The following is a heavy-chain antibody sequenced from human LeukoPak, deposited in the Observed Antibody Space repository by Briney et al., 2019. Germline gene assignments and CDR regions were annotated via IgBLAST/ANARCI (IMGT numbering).Heavy chain of an antibody. CDR3: ALLAVASDFDY. D-gene: IGHD6-19*01. CDR2: IASSGRTR. V-gene: IGHV3-48*03. CDR1: GFPFSFFE. Sequence: PGGSLRLSCAVSGFPFSFFEINWVRQAPGKGLERVSNIASSGRTRYYADSVKGRFSISRDNAKNSLYLQMTTLRVEDTGVYYCALLAVASDFDYWGQGALVTVSS. J-gene: IGHJ4*02.